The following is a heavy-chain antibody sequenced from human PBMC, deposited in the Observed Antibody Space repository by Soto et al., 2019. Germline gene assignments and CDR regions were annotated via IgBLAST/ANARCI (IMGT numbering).Heavy chain of an antibody. CDR3: AKKYHYDSGSYVPHFDY. J-gene: IGHJ4*02. CDR1: GFTLSNYA. V-gene: IGHV3-23*01. CDR2: ITWNGVGT. D-gene: IGHD3-10*01. Sequence: LRPSCAASGFTLSNYAMRWVRQAPGKGLEWVSTITWNGVGTYYADSVKGRFTISRDNSKNTLFLQMSSLRAEDTAVYYCAKKYHYDSGSYVPHFDYWGQGTLVTVSS.